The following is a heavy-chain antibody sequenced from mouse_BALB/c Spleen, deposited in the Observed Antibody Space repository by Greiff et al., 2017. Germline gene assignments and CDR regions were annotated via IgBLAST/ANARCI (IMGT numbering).Heavy chain of an antibody. CDR3: ARGGSLYYAMDY. J-gene: IGHJ4*01. CDR2: ISYDGSN. CDR1: GYSITSGYY. V-gene: IGHV3-6*02. Sequence: EVQRVESGPGLVKPSQSLSLTCSVTGYSITSGYYWNWIRQFPGNKLEWMGYISYDGSNNYNPSLKNRISITRDTSKNQFSLKLNSVTTEDTATYYCARGGSLYYAMDYWGQGTSVTVSS.